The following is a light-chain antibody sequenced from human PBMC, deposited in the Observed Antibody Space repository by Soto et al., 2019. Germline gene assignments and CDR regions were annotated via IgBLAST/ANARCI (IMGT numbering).Light chain of an antibody. CDR2: QVS. V-gene: IGKV2-30*01. Sequence: DVVMTQSPLSLSVTLGQPASISCWSSQSIVYSDGHAYLNWFHQRPGQSPRRLIYQVSKRDSGVPERFSGSGSGTDFTLKISRVEAEDVGVYYCMQGTHWPPTFCRGTKVDIK. CDR1: QSIVYSDGHAY. CDR3: MQGTHWPPT. J-gene: IGKJ1*01.